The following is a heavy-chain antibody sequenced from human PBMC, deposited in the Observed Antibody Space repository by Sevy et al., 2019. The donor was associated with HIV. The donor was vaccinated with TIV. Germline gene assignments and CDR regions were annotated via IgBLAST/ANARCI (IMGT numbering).Heavy chain of an antibody. J-gene: IGHJ4*02. Sequence: GRSLRLSCAASGFTFSDHYMEWVRQAPGKGLEWVGRIRNKADSYTTEYAASVKGRFTISRDDSKKSLYLLMNRLKTADTAVYYCATHAGIAAAGRVFDYWGQGTLVTVSS. CDR1: GFTFSDHY. D-gene: IGHD6-13*01. CDR2: IRNKADSYTT. V-gene: IGHV3-72*01. CDR3: ATHAGIAAAGRVFDY.